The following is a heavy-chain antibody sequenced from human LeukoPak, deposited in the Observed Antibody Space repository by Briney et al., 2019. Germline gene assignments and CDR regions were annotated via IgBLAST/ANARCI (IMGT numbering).Heavy chain of an antibody. V-gene: IGHV3-30*02. CDR3: AKDRGGDKGIWTTYYFDY. CDR2: IRYDGSKK. CDR1: GFTFSSYG. D-gene: IGHD3/OR15-3a*01. J-gene: IGHJ4*02. Sequence: PGGSLRLSCAASGFTFSSYGMHWVRQAPGKGLEWVALIRYDGSKKYSADSVKGRFTISRDNSKNTLYLQMNSLRAEDTAVYYCAKDRGGDKGIWTTYYFDYWGQGTLVTVSS.